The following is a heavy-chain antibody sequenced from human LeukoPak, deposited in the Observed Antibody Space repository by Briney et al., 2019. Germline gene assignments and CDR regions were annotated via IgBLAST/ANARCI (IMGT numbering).Heavy chain of an antibody. V-gene: IGHV4-39*01. J-gene: IGHJ4*02. D-gene: IGHD7-27*01. CDR1: GGSINTFNHY. Sequence: SETLSLPCTVSGGSINTFNHYWGWICQPTGKGLGWIGSIYYSGKTYYDASVTSPVAMSVGTSKTHFSLEVRSVPAAATAFYFCARRDWGSRGSGSFDIWGQGTLVIVSS. CDR2: IYYSGKT. CDR3: ARRDWGSRGSGSFDI.